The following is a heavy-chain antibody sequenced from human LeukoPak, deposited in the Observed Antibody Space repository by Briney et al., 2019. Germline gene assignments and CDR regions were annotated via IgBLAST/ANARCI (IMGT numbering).Heavy chain of an antibody. Sequence: GGSLRLSCAASGFTFSDYYMSWIRQAPGKGLEWVSYISSSGSTIYYADSVKGRFTISRDNAKNTLYLQMNSLRAEDTAVYYCARGANCSSTSCYLWWFDPWGQGTLVTVSS. J-gene: IGHJ5*02. CDR1: GFTFSDYY. V-gene: IGHV3-11*04. D-gene: IGHD2-2*01. CDR2: ISSSGSTI. CDR3: ARGANCSSTSCYLWWFDP.